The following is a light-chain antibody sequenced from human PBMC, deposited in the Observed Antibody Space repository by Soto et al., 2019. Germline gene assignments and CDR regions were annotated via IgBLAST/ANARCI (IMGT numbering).Light chain of an antibody. CDR2: VAS. V-gene: IGKV1-39*01. J-gene: IGKJ5*01. Sequence: DIQMTQSPSSLSASVGDRFTITCRASQSISRYLNWYQQKPGKAPNLLIYVASSLQSEVPSRFSGSGSGTDFTLTITSLQPEDFATYYYQQSYGTPITFGQGTRLEIK. CDR1: QSISRY. CDR3: QQSYGTPIT.